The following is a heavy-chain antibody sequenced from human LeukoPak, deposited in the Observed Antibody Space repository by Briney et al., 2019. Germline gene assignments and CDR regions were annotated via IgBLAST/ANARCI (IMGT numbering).Heavy chain of an antibody. CDR1: RFTFSDYY. CDR2: ISSSGSII. D-gene: IGHD3-22*01. V-gene: IGHV3-11*01. CDR3: ARGGYFDSSGYYLTYFDY. J-gene: IGHJ4*02. Sequence: GGSLRLSCAASRFTFSDYYMSWIRQAPGKGLEWVSYISSSGSIIYYADSVKGRFTLSRDNAKNSLYLQMNSLRAEDTAVYYCARGGYFDSSGYYLTYFDYWGQGTPVTVSS.